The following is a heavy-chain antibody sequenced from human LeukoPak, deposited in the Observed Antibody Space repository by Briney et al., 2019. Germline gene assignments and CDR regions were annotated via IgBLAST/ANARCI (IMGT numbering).Heavy chain of an antibody. CDR1: GYILTAYY. V-gene: IGHV1-2*02. J-gene: IGHJ4*02. CDR3: AREKLSDILTGFDY. D-gene: IGHD3-9*01. Sequence: ASVKVSCKASGYILTAYYMHWVRQAPGQGLEWMGWINPNSGDTSYAQRFQGRVTMTRDTSTSTVYMELSSLRSEDTAVYYCAREKLSDILTGFDYWGQGTLVTVSS. CDR2: INPNSGDT.